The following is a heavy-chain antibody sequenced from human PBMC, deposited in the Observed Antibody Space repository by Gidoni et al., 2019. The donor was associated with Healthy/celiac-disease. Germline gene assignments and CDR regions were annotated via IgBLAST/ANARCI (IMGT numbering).Heavy chain of an antibody. J-gene: IGHJ6*03. V-gene: IGHV4-39*01. CDR2: IYYSGST. D-gene: IGHD4-17*01. CDR3: ARHRGEGTVTPYYYYYYMDV. CDR1: GGSISSSSYY. Sequence: QLQLQESGPGLVKPSETLSLTCTVSGGSISSSSYYWGWIRQPPGKGLEWIGSIYYSGSTYYNPSLKSRVTISVDTSKNQFSLKLSSVTAADTAVYYCARHRGEGTVTPYYYYYYMDVWGKGTTVTVSS.